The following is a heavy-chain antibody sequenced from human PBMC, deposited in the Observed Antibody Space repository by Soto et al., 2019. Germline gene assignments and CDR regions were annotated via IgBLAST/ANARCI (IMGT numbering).Heavy chain of an antibody. CDR3: VSRAVAGANPAYYFDY. J-gene: IGHJ4*02. CDR1: GYSFTSYW. V-gene: IGHV5-51*01. D-gene: IGHD6-19*01. Sequence: GESLKISCKGSGYSFTSYWIGWVRQMPGKGLEWMGIIYPGDSDTRYSPSFQGQVTISADKSISTAYLQWSSLKASDTAMYYCVSRAVAGANPAYYFDYWGQGTLVTVSS. CDR2: IYPGDSDT.